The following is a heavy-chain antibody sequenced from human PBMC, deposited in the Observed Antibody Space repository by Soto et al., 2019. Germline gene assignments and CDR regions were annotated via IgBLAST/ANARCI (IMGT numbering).Heavy chain of an antibody. CDR3: AKVRYSSPMGYYYGMDV. CDR1: GVTFSKCI. D-gene: IGHD6-19*01. V-gene: IGHV1-69*01. CDR2: IIPIFGTA. Sequence: QVQLEQSGGEVKKPGSSVKVSCKASGVTFSKCIMTWVRQAPGLGLEWVGGIIPIFGTANYAQKCQGRVTITADESTSTSYLEVSNLRSEDTAVYYCAKVRYSSPMGYYYGMDVWGQGTAVTVSS. J-gene: IGHJ6*02.